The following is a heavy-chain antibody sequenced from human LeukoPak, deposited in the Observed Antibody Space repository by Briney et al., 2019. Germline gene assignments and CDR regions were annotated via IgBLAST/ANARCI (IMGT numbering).Heavy chain of an antibody. V-gene: IGHV1-18*01. D-gene: IGHD3-22*01. J-gene: IGHJ4*02. CDR3: AREGIVYYYDSSGYGY. Sequence: ASVKVSCKASGYTFTSYGISWVRQAPGQGLEWMGWISAYNGNTNYAQKLQGRVTMTTDTSTSTAYMELRSLRSDDTAVYYCAREGIVYYYDSSGYGYWGQGTLVTVSS. CDR1: GYTFTSYG. CDR2: ISAYNGNT.